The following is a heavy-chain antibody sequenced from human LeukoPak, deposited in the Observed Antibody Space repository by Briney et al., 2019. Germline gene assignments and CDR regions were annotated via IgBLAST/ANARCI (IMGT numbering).Heavy chain of an antibody. V-gene: IGHV3-53*01. J-gene: IGHJ4*02. D-gene: IGHD3-10*01. Sequence: GGSLRLSCAASGFTVSSNYMNWVRQAPGQGLEWVSVINSGGSTHYADSVEGRFTISRDNSKNTLYLQMNSLRAEDTAVYYCARDLYYYGSGSDNFLYYWGQGTLVTVSS. CDR3: ARDLYYYGSGSDNFLYY. CDR1: GFTVSSNY. CDR2: INSGGST.